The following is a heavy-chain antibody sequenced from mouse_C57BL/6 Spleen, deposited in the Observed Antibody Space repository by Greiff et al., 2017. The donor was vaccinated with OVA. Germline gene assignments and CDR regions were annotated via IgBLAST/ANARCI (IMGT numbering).Heavy chain of an antibody. CDR2: ISYDGSN. CDR3: ARSTTLDISYYAMDY. D-gene: IGHD2-1*01. J-gene: IGHJ4*01. Sequence: EVKLVESGPGLVKPSQSLSLTCSVTGYSITSGYYWNWIRQFPGNKLEWMGYISYDGSNNYNPSLKNRISITRDTSKNQFFLKLNSVTTEDTATYYCARSTTLDISYYAMDYWGQGTSVTVSS. CDR1: GYSITSGYY. V-gene: IGHV3-6*01.